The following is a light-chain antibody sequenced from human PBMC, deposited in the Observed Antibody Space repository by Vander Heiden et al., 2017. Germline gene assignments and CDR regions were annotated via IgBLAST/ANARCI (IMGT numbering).Light chain of an antibody. Sequence: EIVMTQSPVTLSVSPGERATLSCRTSQNIDSNLAWYQQKPGQAPRLLIYAASTRATDVPARFSGSGSGTDFTLTINNLQSEDFVVYYCQQYQDWPFTFGQGTKQEI. V-gene: IGKV3-15*01. CDR3: QQYQDWPFT. CDR2: AAS. CDR1: QNIDSN. J-gene: IGKJ2*01.